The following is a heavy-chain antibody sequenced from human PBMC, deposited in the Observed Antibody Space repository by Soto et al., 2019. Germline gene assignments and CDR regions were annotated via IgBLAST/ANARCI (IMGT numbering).Heavy chain of an antibody. D-gene: IGHD3-16*01. CDR3: ARGGDRWFDP. CDR1: GGSISSSNW. Sequence: PSETLSLTCTVSGGSISSSNWWSWVRQPPGKGLEWIGEINHSGSTNYNPSLKSRVTISVDTSKNQFSLKLSSVTAADTAVYYCARGGDRWFDPWGQGTLVTVSS. J-gene: IGHJ5*02. CDR2: INHSGST. V-gene: IGHV4-4*02.